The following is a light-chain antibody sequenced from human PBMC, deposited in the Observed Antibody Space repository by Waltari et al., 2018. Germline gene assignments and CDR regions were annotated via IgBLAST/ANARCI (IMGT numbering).Light chain of an antibody. CDR1: QSVSTY. V-gene: IGKV3-11*01. CDR2: DAS. J-gene: IGKJ4*01. CDR3: QQRSSWLPLT. Sequence: EIVLTQSPATLSFSPGDGATLSCRASQSVSTYLAWYQEKPGQAPRLLIYDASNRATGVPDRVTGSGSGTDFTLTISSLEPEDLAVYYCQQRSSWLPLTFGGGTKVEIK.